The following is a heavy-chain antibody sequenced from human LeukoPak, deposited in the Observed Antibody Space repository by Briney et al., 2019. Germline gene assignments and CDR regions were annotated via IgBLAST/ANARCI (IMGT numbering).Heavy chain of an antibody. J-gene: IGHJ4*02. CDR3: AKRGVVIRVILVGFHKEAYYFES. CDR2: ISDSGGNT. Sequence: GGSLRLSCAASGFTLSNYGMSWVRQAPGKGLEWVAGISDSGGNTKYADSVKGRFTISRDNPKNTLYLQMNSLRAEDTAVYFCAKRGVVIRVILVGFHKEAYYFESWGQGALVTVSS. V-gene: IGHV3-23*01. D-gene: IGHD3/OR15-3a*01. CDR1: GFTLSNYG.